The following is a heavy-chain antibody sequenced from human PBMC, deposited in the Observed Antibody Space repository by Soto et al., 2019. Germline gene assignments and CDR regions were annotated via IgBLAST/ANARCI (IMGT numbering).Heavy chain of an antibody. J-gene: IGHJ4*02. D-gene: IGHD2-15*01. Sequence: VQLVESGGGLVQPGVSLRLSCAASGFTLSGYAMNWVRQAPGKGLEWVAFISTSGKTISYADSVMGRFTISKDIAKNSLYLQMTKLRNEDTAVYYCVRDPATGRSWVDIDLSGQGTLVTVSS. CDR1: GFTLSGYA. CDR2: ISTSGKTI. CDR3: VRDPATGRSWVDIDL. V-gene: IGHV3-48*02.